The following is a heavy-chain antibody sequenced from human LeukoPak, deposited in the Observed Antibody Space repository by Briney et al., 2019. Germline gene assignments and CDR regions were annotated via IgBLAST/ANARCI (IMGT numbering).Heavy chain of an antibody. Sequence: GGSLRLSCAVSGFTFSHFTMNWIRHPPGGGLGWVASISGGSTYILYSPSVGGRVYTGSRGGRRFTLSRDNAKNSLYLQMNSLKADDTAGYYCARAHRPVGADGIGASGYWGQGTLVTVSS. CDR3: ARAHRPVGADGIGASGY. V-gene: IGHV3-21*04. CDR2: ISGGSTYI. D-gene: IGHD1-26*01. J-gene: IGHJ4*02. CDR1: GFTFSHFT.